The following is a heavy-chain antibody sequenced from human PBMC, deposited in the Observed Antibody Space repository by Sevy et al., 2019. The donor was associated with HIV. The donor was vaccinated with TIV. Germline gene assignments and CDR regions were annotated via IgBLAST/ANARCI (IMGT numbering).Heavy chain of an antibody. Sequence: ASVKVSCKASGYTFTGYYMHWVRQAPGQGLEWMGCINPNSGGTNYAQKFQGRVTMTRDTSISTAYMELSRLRSDDTAVYYCARERAYNWNYREIDAFDIWGQGTIVTVSS. CDR2: INPNSGGT. D-gene: IGHD1-7*01. CDR1: GYTFTGYY. J-gene: IGHJ3*02. CDR3: ARERAYNWNYREIDAFDI. V-gene: IGHV1-2*02.